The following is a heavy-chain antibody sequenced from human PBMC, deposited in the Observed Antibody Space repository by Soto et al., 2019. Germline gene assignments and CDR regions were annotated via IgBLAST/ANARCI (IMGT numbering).Heavy chain of an antibody. J-gene: IGHJ4*02. D-gene: IGHD3-3*01. V-gene: IGHV1-69*13. CDR3: ARAITIFGVVIREFDY. CDR2: IIPICGTA. CDR1: GGTFSSYA. Sequence: SVKVSCKASGGTFSSYAISWVRQAPGQGLEWMGGIIPICGTANYAQKFQGRVTITADESTSTAYMELSSLRSEDTAVYYCARAITIFGVVIREFDYWGQGTLVTVSS.